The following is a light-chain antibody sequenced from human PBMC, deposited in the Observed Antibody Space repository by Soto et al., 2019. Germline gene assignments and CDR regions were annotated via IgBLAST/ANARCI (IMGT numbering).Light chain of an antibody. CDR2: KAS. V-gene: IGKV1-5*03. Sequence: DIQMTQSPSTLSASVGARVTITCRASQSISTWLAWYQQKPGKAPKLLIYKASNLEGGVPSRFSGSGSGTEFTITISSLQPDDFATDYCQQYNTYPLTFGGGTTVEIK. CDR1: QSISTW. CDR3: QQYNTYPLT. J-gene: IGKJ4*01.